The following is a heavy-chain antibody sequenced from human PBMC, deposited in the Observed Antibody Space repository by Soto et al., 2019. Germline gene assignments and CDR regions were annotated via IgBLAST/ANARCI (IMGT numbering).Heavy chain of an antibody. J-gene: IGHJ3*02. D-gene: IGHD4-17*01. CDR2: IWYDGSKK. V-gene: IGHV3-33*01. Sequence: QVQLVESGGGVVQPGTSLRLSCAASGFTFSGFGMHWVRQAPGKGLEWVAVIWYDGSKKYYADCVKGRFTISRDNSKNALYLPMNSLRAEDTAVYYCARGRGGSYGANSAHFDIWGQGTLVTVSS. CDR3: ARGRGGSYGANSAHFDI. CDR1: GFTFSGFG.